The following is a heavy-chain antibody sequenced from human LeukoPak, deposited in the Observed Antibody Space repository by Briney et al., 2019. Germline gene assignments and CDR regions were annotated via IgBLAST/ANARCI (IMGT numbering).Heavy chain of an antibody. D-gene: IGHD3-16*01. CDR1: GFTFSNYA. CDR3: AKDTVEGSWD. CDR2: ISGSGYST. Sequence: GGSLRLSCAASGFTFSNYAMTWVRQAPGKGLEWVSAISGSGYSTYYADSVKGRFTISRDSSKNTLYLQMNSLRAEDTAVYYCAKDTVEGSWDWGQGTLVTVSS. V-gene: IGHV3-23*01. J-gene: IGHJ4*02.